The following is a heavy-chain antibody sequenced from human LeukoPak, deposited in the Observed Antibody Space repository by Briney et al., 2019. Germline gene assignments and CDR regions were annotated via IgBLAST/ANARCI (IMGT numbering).Heavy chain of an antibody. J-gene: IGHJ5*02. D-gene: IGHD2-21*01. Sequence: SVKVSCKASGGTFSSYAISWVRQAPGQGLEWMGRIIPILGIANYAQKFQGRVTITADKSTSTAYMELSRLRSEDTAVYYCASTVVVIAISGWFDPWGQGTLVTVSS. CDR3: ASTVVVIAISGWFDP. CDR2: IIPILGIA. CDR1: GGTFSSYA. V-gene: IGHV1-69*04.